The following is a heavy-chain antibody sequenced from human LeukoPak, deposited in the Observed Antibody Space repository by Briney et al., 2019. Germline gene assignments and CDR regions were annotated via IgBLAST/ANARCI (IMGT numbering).Heavy chain of an antibody. CDR3: ARVGIAVARTIDY. V-gene: IGHV4-39*07. CDR1: GGSISSSSYY. J-gene: IGHJ4*02. D-gene: IGHD6-19*01. Sequence: SETLSLTCTVSGGSISSSSYYWGWIRQPPGKGLEWIGSIYYSGSTYYNPSLKSRVTISVDTSKNQFSLKLSSVTAADTAVYYCARVGIAVARTIDYWGQGTLVTVSS. CDR2: IYYSGST.